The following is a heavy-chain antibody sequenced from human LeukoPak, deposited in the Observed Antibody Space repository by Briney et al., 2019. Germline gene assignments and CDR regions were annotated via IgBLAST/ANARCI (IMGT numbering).Heavy chain of an antibody. CDR2: INTNTGNP. CDR3: ARGGLAARRGAFDI. Sequence: ASVKVSCKASGYTFTSYGINWVRQAPGQGLEWMGWINTNTGNPTYAQGFTGRFVFSLDTSVSSAYLQISSLKAEDTAVYYCARGGLAARRGAFDIWGQGTMVTVSS. D-gene: IGHD6-13*01. CDR1: GYTFTSYG. V-gene: IGHV7-4-1*02. J-gene: IGHJ3*02.